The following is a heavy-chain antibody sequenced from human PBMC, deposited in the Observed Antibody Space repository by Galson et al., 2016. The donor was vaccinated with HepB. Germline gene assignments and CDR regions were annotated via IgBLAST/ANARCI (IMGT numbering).Heavy chain of an antibody. D-gene: IGHD3-22*01. CDR2: INPSGGST. CDR3: AIGGYYDSSGSLRY. Sequence: SVKVSCKASGYTFTRYYIHWVRQAPGQGLEWMGVINPSGGSTKDTQKFQGRVTMTRDTSTTTVYMELSSLRSEDTAVYFCAIGGYYDSSGSLRYWGQGTLVTVSS. V-gene: IGHV1-46*01. CDR1: GYTFTRYY. J-gene: IGHJ4*02.